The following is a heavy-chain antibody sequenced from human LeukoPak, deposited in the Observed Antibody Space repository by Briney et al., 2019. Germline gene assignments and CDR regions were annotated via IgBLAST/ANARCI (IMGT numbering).Heavy chain of an antibody. CDR1: GFTVSSNY. J-gene: IGHJ4*02. CDR3: ARDNVGATSLDY. D-gene: IGHD1-26*01. V-gene: IGHV3-66*01. Sequence: GGTLRLSCAASGFTVSSNYMSWVRQAPGKGLEWVSFIYSGGSTYYADSVKGRFTISRDSSKNTLYLHMNSLRAEDTAVYYCARDNVGATSLDYWGQGTLVTASS. CDR2: IYSGGST.